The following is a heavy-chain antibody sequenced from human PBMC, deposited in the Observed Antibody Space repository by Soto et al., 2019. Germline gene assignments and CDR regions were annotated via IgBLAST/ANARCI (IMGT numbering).Heavy chain of an antibody. V-gene: IGHV2-5*02. D-gene: IGHD2-21*01. CDR2: NYWDDDK. Sequence: QITLKGSGPTLVKPTQTLTLTCTFSGLSLSTTGVGVGCIRQPPGKAVEWLALNYWDDDKRYSPSLKSRLTINEVNSKNKGVETMTTLHPADIAIYYCVQSRCASFWLQPYSSHSYCGLDVWCQGTTVTVSS. CDR3: VQSRCASFWLQPYSSHSYCGLDV. CDR1: GLSLSTTGVG. J-gene: IGHJ6*02.